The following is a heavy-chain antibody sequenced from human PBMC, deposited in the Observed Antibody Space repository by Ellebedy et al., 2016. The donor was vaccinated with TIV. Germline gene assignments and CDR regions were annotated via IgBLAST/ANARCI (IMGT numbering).Heavy chain of an antibody. D-gene: IGHD6-19*01. V-gene: IGHV3-33*01. Sequence: GESLKISCAASGFTFSSYGMHWVRQAPGKGLEWVAVIWYDGSNKYYADSVKGRFTISRDNSKNTLYLQMNSLRAEDTAVYYCARGLYSSGWPHDYWGQGTLVTVSS. CDR1: GFTFSSYG. CDR3: ARGLYSSGWPHDY. CDR2: IWYDGSNK. J-gene: IGHJ4*02.